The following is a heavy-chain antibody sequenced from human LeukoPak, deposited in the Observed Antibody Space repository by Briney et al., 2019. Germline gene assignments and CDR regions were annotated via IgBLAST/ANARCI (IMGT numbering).Heavy chain of an antibody. CDR3: ARDTDRTSSRYFDL. CDR2: ISSSSSYI. D-gene: IGHD6-6*01. Sequence: GGSLRLSCAASGFTFSSYSMNWVRQAPGKGLEWVSSISSSSSYIYYADSVKGRFTISRDSSKNTLYLQMNSLTADDTAVYFCARDTDRTSSRYFDLWGQGDLVTVSS. V-gene: IGHV3-21*01. J-gene: IGHJ4*02. CDR1: GFTFSSYS.